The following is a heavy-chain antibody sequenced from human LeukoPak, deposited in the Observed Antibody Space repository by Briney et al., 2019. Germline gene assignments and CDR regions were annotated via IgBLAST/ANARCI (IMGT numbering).Heavy chain of an antibody. CDR2: IYYSGST. D-gene: IGHD2-15*01. Sequence: SETLSLTCTVSGGSVSSGSYYWSWIRQPPGKGLEWIGYIYYSGSTNYNPSLKSRVTISVDTFKNQFSLKLSSVTAADTAVYYCARDLEGCSGGSCYWDYYYGMDVWGQGTTVTVSS. CDR3: ARDLEGCSGGSCYWDYYYGMDV. J-gene: IGHJ6*02. CDR1: GGSVSSGSYY. V-gene: IGHV4-61*01.